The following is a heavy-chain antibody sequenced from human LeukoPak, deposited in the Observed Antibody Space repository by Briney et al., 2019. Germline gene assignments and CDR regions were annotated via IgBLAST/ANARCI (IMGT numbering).Heavy chain of an antibody. CDR3: ATFRGYYRGFDY. D-gene: IGHD3-22*01. Sequence: ASVRVSCKVSVYTLSELSMHWVRQAPGKGPEWMGGFDPDDGETIYAQKFQGRVTMTEDTSTDTAYMELSSLRSEDTAVYYCATFRGYYRGFDYWGQGTLVTVSS. J-gene: IGHJ4*02. V-gene: IGHV1-24*01. CDR1: VYTLSELS. CDR2: FDPDDGET.